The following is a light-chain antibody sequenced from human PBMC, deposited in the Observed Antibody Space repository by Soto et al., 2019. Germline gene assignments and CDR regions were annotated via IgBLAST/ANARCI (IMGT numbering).Light chain of an antibody. Sequence: QSVLTQPPSASGTPGQRVTISCSGSIGINTVNWYQQVPGTAPKLMIYEVTKRPSGVPDRFSGSKSGNTASLTVSGLQAEDEADYYCASYGGNNNFVFGSGTKLTVL. CDR1: IGINTV. J-gene: IGLJ1*01. V-gene: IGLV2-8*01. CDR2: EVT. CDR3: ASYGGNNNFV.